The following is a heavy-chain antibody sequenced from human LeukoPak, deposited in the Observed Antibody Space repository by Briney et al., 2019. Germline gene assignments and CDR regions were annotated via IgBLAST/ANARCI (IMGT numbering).Heavy chain of an antibody. CDR1: GGSISSYY. CDR2: IYYSGST. J-gene: IGHJ6*02. V-gene: IGHV4-59*01. CDR3: ARDQYYYGMDV. Sequence: SETLSLTCTVSGGSISSYYWSWIRQPPEKGLEWIGYIYYSGSTNYNPSLKSRVTISVDTSKNQFSLKLSSVTAADTAVYYCARDQYYYGMDVWGQGTTVTVSS.